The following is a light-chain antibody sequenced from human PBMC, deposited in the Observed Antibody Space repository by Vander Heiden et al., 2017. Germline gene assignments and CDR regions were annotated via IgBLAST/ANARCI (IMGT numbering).Light chain of an antibody. Sequence: EIVMTQSPATLSVSPGERATVSCRASESVSSNLAWYQQKAGQAPRLLIYGASTRATGIPARSSGSGSGTEFTLTISSLQSEDFAVYYCQQYDNWPQTFGHGTKVEIK. CDR3: QQYDNWPQT. CDR2: GAS. J-gene: IGKJ1*01. CDR1: ESVSSN. V-gene: IGKV3-15*01.